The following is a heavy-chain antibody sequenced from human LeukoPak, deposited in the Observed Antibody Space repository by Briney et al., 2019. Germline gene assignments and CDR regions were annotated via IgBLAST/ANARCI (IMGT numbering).Heavy chain of an antibody. J-gene: IGHJ4*02. V-gene: IGHV3-23*01. CDR3: AKDHPPTYYYDSSCYYGLSYYFDY. D-gene: IGHD3-22*01. Sequence: GGSLRLSCAASGFTFSSYAMSWVRQAPGKGLEWVSAISGSGGSTYYADSVKGRFTISRDNSKNTLYLQMNSLRAEDTAVYYCAKDHPPTYYYDSSCYYGLSYYFDYWGQGTLVTVSS. CDR2: ISGSGGST. CDR1: GFTFSSYA.